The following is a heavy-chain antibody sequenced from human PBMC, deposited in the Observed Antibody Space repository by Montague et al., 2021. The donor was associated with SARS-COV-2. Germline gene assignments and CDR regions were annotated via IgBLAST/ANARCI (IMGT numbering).Heavy chain of an antibody. CDR1: GGSISSDY. J-gene: IGHJ6*02. CDR2: INYSGST. V-gene: IGHV4-59*12. CDR3: ARDQGYNWNYYYYYGMDV. Sequence: SETLSLTCTVSGGSISSDYWSWIRQPPGKGLEWIGYINYSGSTYYNPSLKSRVTISVDTSKNQFSLKLSSVTAADTAVYYCARDQGYNWNYYYYYGMDVWGQGTTVTVSS. D-gene: IGHD1-20*01.